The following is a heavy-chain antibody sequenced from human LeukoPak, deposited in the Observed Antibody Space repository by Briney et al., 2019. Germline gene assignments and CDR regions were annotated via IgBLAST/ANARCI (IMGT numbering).Heavy chain of an antibody. V-gene: IGHV3-53*01. CDR2: IYSGGST. CDR3: AMIAVVTRDDAFDI. J-gene: IGHJ3*02. D-gene: IGHD3-22*01. CDR1: GFTVSSNY. Sequence: GGSLRLSCAASGFTVSSNYMSWVRRAPGKGLEWVSVIYSGGSTYYADSVKGRFTISRDNSKNTLYLQMNSLRAEDTAVYYCAMIAVVTRDDAFDIWGQGTMVTVSS.